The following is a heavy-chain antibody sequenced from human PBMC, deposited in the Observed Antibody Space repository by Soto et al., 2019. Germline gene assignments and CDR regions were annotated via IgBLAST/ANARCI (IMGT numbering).Heavy chain of an antibody. CDR2: IYYSGST. J-gene: IGHJ6*02. V-gene: IGHV4-39*01. D-gene: IGHD3-10*01. CDR1: GGSISSSSYY. CDR3: ARPLWFGESAYYYYGMDV. Sequence: SETLSLTCTVSGGSISSSSYYWGWIRQPPGKGLEWIGSIYYSGSTYYNPSLKSRVTISVDTSKNQFSLKLSSVTAADTAVYYCARPLWFGESAYYYYGMDVWGQGTTVTVSS.